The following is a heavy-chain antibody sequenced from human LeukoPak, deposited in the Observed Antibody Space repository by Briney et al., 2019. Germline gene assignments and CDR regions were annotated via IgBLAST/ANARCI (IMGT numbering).Heavy chain of an antibody. V-gene: IGHV1-69*13. Sequence: SVKASCKASRGFLSSYVIRCVRQTPGQGLEWMGEIIPVFGTENYAQKFQDRVTITADESTSTAYMELSSVRSEDTAVYYCARVSRTTIVRGIITFDYWGQGTLVTVSS. D-gene: IGHD3-10*01. CDR3: ARVSRTTIVRGIITFDY. J-gene: IGHJ4*02. CDR1: RGFLSSYV. CDR2: IIPVFGTE.